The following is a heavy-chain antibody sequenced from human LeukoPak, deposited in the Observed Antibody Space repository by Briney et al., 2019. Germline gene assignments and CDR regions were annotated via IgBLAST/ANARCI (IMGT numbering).Heavy chain of an antibody. J-gene: IGHJ6*02. Sequence: TSETLSLTCGVYGGSLSGYYWSWIRQPPGKGLEWIGEINHSGSTNYNPSLKSRVTISVDTSKNQFSLKLSSVTAADTAVYYCAKGRYIKYGMDVWGQGTTVTVFS. D-gene: IGHD3-9*01. CDR3: AKGRYIKYGMDV. CDR1: GGSLSGYY. V-gene: IGHV4-34*01. CDR2: INHSGST.